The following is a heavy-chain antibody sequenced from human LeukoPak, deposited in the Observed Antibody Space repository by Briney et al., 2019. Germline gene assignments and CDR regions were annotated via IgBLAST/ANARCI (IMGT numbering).Heavy chain of an antibody. V-gene: IGHV3-21*01. Sequence: GGSLRLSCAASGFTFSSYSMNWVRQAPGKGLEWVSSISSSSSYIYYADSVKGRITISRDNAKNSLYLQMNSLRAEDTAVYYCARDWGEYFWSRDYYYYMDVWGKGTTVTVSS. J-gene: IGHJ6*03. CDR2: ISSSSSYI. CDR1: GFTFSSYS. D-gene: IGHD3-3*01. CDR3: ARDWGEYFWSRDYYYYMDV.